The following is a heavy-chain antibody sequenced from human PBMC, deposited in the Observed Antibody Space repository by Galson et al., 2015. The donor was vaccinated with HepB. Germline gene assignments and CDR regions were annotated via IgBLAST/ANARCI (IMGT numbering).Heavy chain of an antibody. Sequence: ETLSLTCTVSGGSISSYYWSWIRQPPGKGLEWIGYIYYSGSTNHNPSLKSRVTISVDTSKNQFSLKLSSVTAADTAVYYCAREDVDYFDYWGQGTLVTVSS. CDR2: IYYSGST. V-gene: IGHV4-59*01. CDR3: AREDVDYFDY. J-gene: IGHJ4*02. CDR1: GGSISSYY.